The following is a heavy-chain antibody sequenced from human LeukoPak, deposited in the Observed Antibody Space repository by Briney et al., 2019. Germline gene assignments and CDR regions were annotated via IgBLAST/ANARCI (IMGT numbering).Heavy chain of an antibody. CDR3: ARDRHSYGYDY. CDR1: GGSISSYY. Sequence: PSETLSLTCTVSGGSISSYYWSWIRQPPGKGLEWIGYIYYSGSTNYNPSLKSRVTISVDTSKNQFSLKLSSVTAADTAVYYCARDRHSYGYDYWGQGTLVTVSS. D-gene: IGHD5-18*01. V-gene: IGHV4-59*01. J-gene: IGHJ4*02. CDR2: IYYSGST.